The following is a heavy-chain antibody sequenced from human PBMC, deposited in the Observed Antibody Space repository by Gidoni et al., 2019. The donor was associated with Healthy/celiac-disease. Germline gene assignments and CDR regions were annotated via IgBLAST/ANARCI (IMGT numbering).Heavy chain of an antibody. D-gene: IGHD6-13*01. J-gene: IGHJ3*02. CDR1: GGSISSSSYY. CDR3: ARHPRKEQQLI. Sequence: QLQLQESGPGLVKPSETLSLTCTVSGGSISSSSYYWGWIRQPPGKGLAWNGSIYYSGSTYYNPSLKSRVTISVDTSKIQFSLTLRSVTAADTAVYYCARHPRKEQQLIWGQGTMVTVSS. V-gene: IGHV4-39*01. CDR2: IYYSGST.